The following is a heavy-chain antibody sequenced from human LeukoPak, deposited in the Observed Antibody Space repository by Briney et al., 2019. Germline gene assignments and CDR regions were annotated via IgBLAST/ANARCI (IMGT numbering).Heavy chain of an antibody. J-gene: IGHJ3*01. Sequence: PGGSLRLSCAASGFIFNTYSIHWVRQAPGKGLEWVALMSYDGNNKYYADSVKGRFTISRDNSKITVYLQMNDLGTEDTAVYYWGSVPFVLEELLVFWGKGTVFAVS. V-gene: IGHV3-30-3*01. D-gene: IGHD3-3*01. CDR1: GFIFNTYS. CDR3: GSVPFVLEELLVF. CDR2: MSYDGNNK.